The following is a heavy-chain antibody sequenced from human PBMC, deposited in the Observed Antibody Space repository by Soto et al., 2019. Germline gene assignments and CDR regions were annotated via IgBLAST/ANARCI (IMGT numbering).Heavy chain of an antibody. CDR1: PGSLRSYY. D-gene: IGHD2-2*01. V-gene: IGHV4-59*08. CDR2: IYYRGST. Sequence: SETLSLTCTVSPGSLRSYYWSWIRQPPGKGLEWVGYIYYRGSTNYSPSLKSRVTISVDTSKNQFSLKLSSVTAADTAVYYCARLPPIARASSFPDYWGQGTLVTVSS. CDR3: ARLPPIARASSFPDY. J-gene: IGHJ4*02.